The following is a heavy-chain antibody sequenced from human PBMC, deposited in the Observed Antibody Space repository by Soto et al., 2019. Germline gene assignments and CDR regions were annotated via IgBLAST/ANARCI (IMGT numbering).Heavy chain of an antibody. CDR2: IYYSGST. J-gene: IGHJ6*03. D-gene: IGHD4-17*01. CDR3: ARAIKGVPGDYGSLFYYMDV. Sequence: QVQLQESGPGLVKPSQTLSLTCTVSGGSISSGGYYWSWIRQHPGKGLEWIGYIYYSGSTYYNPSLKSRVTTSVDTSKYQFSLKLSSVTAADTAVYYCARAIKGVPGDYGSLFYYMDVWGKGTTVTVSS. V-gene: IGHV4-31*03. CDR1: GGSISSGGYY.